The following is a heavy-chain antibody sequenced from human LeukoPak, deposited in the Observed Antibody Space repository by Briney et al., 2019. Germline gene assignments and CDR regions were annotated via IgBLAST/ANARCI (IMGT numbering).Heavy chain of an antibody. CDR3: ARETSISHSSNYLFDY. Sequence: GESLKISCEGSGYSFTTYWIAWVRQMPGKGLEWMGIIYPGDSDTRYSPSFQGQVTISADKSISTAYLQWSSLQASDTAMYYCARETSISHSSNYLFDYWGQGTLVTVSS. V-gene: IGHV5-51*01. CDR1: GYSFTTYW. J-gene: IGHJ4*02. D-gene: IGHD4-11*01. CDR2: IYPGDSDT.